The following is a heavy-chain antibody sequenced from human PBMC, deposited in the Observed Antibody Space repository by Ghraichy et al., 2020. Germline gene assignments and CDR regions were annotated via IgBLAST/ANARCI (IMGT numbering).Heavy chain of an antibody. J-gene: IGHJ6*02. Sequence: GGSLNISCAASGFTFSSYAMHWVRQAPGKGLEYVSAISSNGGSTYYANSVKGRFTISRDNSKNTLYLQMGSLRAEDMAVYYCAREIDFWSGLGYYYYGMDVWGQGTTVTVSS. D-gene: IGHD3-3*01. CDR3: AREIDFWSGLGYYYYGMDV. CDR2: ISSNGGST. V-gene: IGHV3-64*01. CDR1: GFTFSSYA.